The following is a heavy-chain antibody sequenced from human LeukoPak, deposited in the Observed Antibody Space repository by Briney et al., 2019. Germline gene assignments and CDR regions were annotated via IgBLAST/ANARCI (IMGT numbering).Heavy chain of an antibody. D-gene: IGHD2-2*01. V-gene: IGHV3-33*01. CDR3: VRGGYCSGTSCAHYDGMDV. CDR1: GFSFSSYG. Sequence: PGRSLRLSCAASGFSFSSYGMSWVRQAPGKGLEWVGDIWYDGSHTYYADSVKGRFTISRDNSMNTLYMQMNSLRGEDAAVYYCVRGGYCSGTSCAHYDGMDVWGQGTTVTVSS. J-gene: IGHJ6*02. CDR2: IWYDGSHT.